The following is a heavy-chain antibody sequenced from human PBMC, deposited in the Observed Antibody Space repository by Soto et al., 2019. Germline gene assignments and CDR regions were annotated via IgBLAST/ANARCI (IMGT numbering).Heavy chain of an antibody. V-gene: IGHV1-2*02. CDR2: INPHSGDT. D-gene: IGHD4-17*01. CDR3: XXGRTVNFYGMDV. J-gene: IGHJ6*02. Sequence: QVQLVQSGAEVKKPGASVKVSYVASGYTFTDHYIHWVRQAPGQGLEWMGWINPHSGDTIYAQKFQGRVTLTRDTSISTAYMELSRLRSDDTXXXXXXXGRTVNFYGMDVWGQGTTVTVSS. CDR1: GYTFTDHY.